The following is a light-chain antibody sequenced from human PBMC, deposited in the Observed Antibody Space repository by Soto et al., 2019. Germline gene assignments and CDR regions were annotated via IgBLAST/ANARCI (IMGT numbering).Light chain of an antibody. J-gene: IGKJ1*01. Sequence: DLQMTXXPSSLSASVGDRVTITCRASQTISXXLNWYQHKPGKAPKVLISGASSLHSGXXXXXXXXXXXXXXXXTISGLQPEDFATYYCQQGYSSPPTFGQGTKVDIK. CDR3: QQGYSSPPT. V-gene: IGKV1-39*01. CDR1: QTISXX. CDR2: GAS.